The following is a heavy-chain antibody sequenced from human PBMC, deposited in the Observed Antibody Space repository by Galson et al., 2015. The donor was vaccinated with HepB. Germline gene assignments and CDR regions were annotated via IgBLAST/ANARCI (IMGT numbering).Heavy chain of an antibody. J-gene: IGHJ4*02. CDR1: GYTFSNYA. V-gene: IGHV7-4-1*02. Sequence: SVKVSCKASGYTFSNYAMNWVRQAPGQGLEWMGWINTSTGNPTYTQGFTGRFVFSLDTSVSTAYLQISGLKTEDTAVYYCARTYSGSYSRFDFWGQGTLVTVSS. D-gene: IGHD1-26*01. CDR2: INTSTGNP. CDR3: ARTYSGSYSRFDF.